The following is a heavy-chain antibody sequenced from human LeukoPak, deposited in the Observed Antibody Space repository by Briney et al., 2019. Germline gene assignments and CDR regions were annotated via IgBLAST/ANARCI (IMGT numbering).Heavy chain of an antibody. CDR3: ARGDVAYCGGDCYPYFQH. Sequence: SETLSLTCTVSGGSISGYYWSWLRQPPGKGLEWIGYIYSSGTTNYNPSLKSQITISLDTSKNQFSLKLSSATAADTAVYYCARGDVAYCGGDCYPYFQHWGQGTLVTVSS. V-gene: IGHV4-59*01. J-gene: IGHJ1*01. CDR2: IYSSGTT. CDR1: GGSISGYY. D-gene: IGHD2-21*02.